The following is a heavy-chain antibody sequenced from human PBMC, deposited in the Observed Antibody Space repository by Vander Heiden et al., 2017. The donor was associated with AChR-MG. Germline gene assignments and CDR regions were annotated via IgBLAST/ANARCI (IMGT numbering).Heavy chain of an antibody. Sequence: QLQLQESGPGLVKPSETLSLTCTVPGGSISSSSYYWGWIRQPPGKGLEWIGSIYYSGSTYYNPSLKSRVTISVDTSKNQFSLKLSSVTAADTAVYYCASSIVGATRPYWYFDLWGRGTLVTVSS. J-gene: IGHJ2*01. V-gene: IGHV4-39*01. CDR3: ASSIVGATRPYWYFDL. D-gene: IGHD1-26*01. CDR1: GGSISSSSYY. CDR2: IYYSGST.